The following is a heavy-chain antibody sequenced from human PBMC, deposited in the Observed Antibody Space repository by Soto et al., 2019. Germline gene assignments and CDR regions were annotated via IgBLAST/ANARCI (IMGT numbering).Heavy chain of an antibody. D-gene: IGHD2-21*02. CDR2: LYYSGST. V-gene: IGHV4-30-4*01. CDR1: GGSISSGEYY. J-gene: IGHJ4*02. CDR3: ARNPEVTAALDY. Sequence: QVQLQESGPGLVKPSQTLSLTCTVSGGSISSGEYYWSWMRQPQGKGLVWIGYLYYSGSTYYHPSLKSRVTISVDTSKNQFSLKLSSGTAADTAVYYCARNPEVTAALDYLGQGTLVTVSS.